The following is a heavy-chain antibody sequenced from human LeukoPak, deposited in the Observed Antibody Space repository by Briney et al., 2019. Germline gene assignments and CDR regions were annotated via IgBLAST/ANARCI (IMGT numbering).Heavy chain of an antibody. CDR2: IYYSGGT. CDR1: GESISGFY. Sequence: SETLSLTCTVSGESISGFYWNWIRRPPGKGLEWIGYIYYSGGTNYNPSLKSRVTISIDTSKNHFSLKLSSVTAADTAVYYCARDREDFWSGYAPFDPWGQGTLVTVSS. D-gene: IGHD3-3*01. J-gene: IGHJ5*02. CDR3: ARDREDFWSGYAPFDP. V-gene: IGHV4-59*12.